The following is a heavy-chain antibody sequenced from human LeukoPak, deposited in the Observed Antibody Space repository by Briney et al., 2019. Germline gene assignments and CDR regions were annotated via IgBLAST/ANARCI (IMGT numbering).Heavy chain of an antibody. Sequence: RASVKVSCKASGYTFTSYGINWVRQAPGQGLEWMGWISAYNGNKNYPQKLQGRVTMATDTSTSTAYMELRSLRSDDTAVYYCARRDYYYYMDVWGKGTTVTVCS. V-gene: IGHV1-18*01. CDR2: ISAYNGNK. J-gene: IGHJ6*03. CDR1: GYTFTSYG. CDR3: ARRDYYYYMDV.